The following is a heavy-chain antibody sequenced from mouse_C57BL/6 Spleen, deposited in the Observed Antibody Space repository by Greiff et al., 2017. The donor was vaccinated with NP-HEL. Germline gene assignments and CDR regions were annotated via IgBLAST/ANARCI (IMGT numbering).Heavy chain of an antibody. D-gene: IGHD1-3*01. J-gene: IGHJ2*01. CDR1: GFTFSSYG. V-gene: IGHV5-6*01. Sequence: EVMLVESGGDLVKPGGSLKLSCAASGFTFSSYGMSWVRQTPDKRLEWVATISSGGSYTYYPYSVKGRFTISSDNAKNTLYLQMSSLTSEDTAMYYCARPGDNNYFDYWGKGTTLTVSS. CDR2: ISSGGSYT. CDR3: ARPGDNNYFDY.